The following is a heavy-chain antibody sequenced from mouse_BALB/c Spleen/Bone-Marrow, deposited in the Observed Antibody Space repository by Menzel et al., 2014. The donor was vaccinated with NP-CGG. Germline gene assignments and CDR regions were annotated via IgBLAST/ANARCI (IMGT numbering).Heavy chain of an antibody. J-gene: IGHJ2*01. D-gene: IGHD1-1*01. Sequence: VQLQQSGAELVKPGASVKLSCTASGFNIKDTYMHWVKQRPEQGLEWIGRIDPANGNTKYDPKFQGKATITADTSSNPAYLQLNSLTSEDTAVYYCARYYYGTRYYFDYWGQGTTLTVSS. CDR1: GFNIKDTY. V-gene: IGHV14-3*02. CDR2: IDPANGNT. CDR3: ARYYYGTRYYFDY.